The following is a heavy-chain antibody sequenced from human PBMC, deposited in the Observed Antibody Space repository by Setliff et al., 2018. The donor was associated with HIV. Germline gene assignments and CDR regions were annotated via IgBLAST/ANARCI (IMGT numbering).Heavy chain of an antibody. CDR3: AKDRRYYYGSGSYAAET. D-gene: IGHD3-10*01. V-gene: IGHV3-30*02. J-gene: IGHJ5*02. CDR2: IRYDGSYR. CDR1: GFTFISYG. Sequence: GGSLRLSCAVSGFTFISYGMYWVRQAPGKGLEWVAFIRYDGSYRYYVDSVKGRFTISRDNSKNTMFLQMNSLRVEDTAIYYCAKDRRYYYGSGSYAAETWGQGTLVT.